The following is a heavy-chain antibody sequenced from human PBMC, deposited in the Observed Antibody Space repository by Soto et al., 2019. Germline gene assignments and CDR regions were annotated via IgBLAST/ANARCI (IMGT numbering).Heavy chain of an antibody. D-gene: IGHD5-18*01. V-gene: IGHV3-21*01. CDR1: GFTFSSYS. CDR3: ARDQPGYSYGYGLGY. Sequence: GSLRLSCAASGFTFSSYSMYWVRQAPGKGLEWVSSISSSSSYIYYADSVKGRFTISRDNAKNSLYLQMNSLRAEDTAMYYCARDQPGYSYGYGLGYWGQGTLVTVSS. J-gene: IGHJ4*02. CDR2: ISSSSSYI.